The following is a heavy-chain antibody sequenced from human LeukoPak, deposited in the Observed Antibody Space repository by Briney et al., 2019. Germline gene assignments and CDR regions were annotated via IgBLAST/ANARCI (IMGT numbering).Heavy chain of an antibody. V-gene: IGHV3-23*01. Sequence: GGSLRLSCAASGINFSSHAMTWVRQAPGKGLEWVAAIRGNGATTDYADSVKGRFTISRDNSKSTLYLQMNSLRAEDTAVYYCAKAYHDSGCLIDYWGQGTLVTVSS. CDR3: AKAYHDSGCLIDY. CDR2: IRGNGATT. CDR1: GINFSSHA. D-gene: IGHD6-19*01. J-gene: IGHJ4*02.